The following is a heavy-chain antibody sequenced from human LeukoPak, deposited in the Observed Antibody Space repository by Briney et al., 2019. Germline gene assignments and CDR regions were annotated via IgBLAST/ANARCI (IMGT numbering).Heavy chain of an antibody. CDR1: GFSLSTNGVG. CDR3: AHVPINHDILADYDKGQYYFDY. D-gene: IGHD3-9*01. J-gene: IGHJ4*02. V-gene: IGHV2-5*01. Sequence: SGPTLVTPPQPLTLTCSFSGFSLSTNGVGVGWIRQPPGKALEWLALTYRNDDKHYSPSLKNRLTITKGTAKNQVVLTMTNMGPVDTATYYCAHVPINHDILADYDKGQYYFDYWGRGTLVTVSS. CDR2: TYRNDDK.